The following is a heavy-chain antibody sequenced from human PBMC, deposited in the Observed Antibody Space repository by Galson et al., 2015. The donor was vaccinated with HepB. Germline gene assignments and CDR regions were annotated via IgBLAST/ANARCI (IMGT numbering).Heavy chain of an antibody. CDR1: GGTFSSYG. Sequence: SVKVSCKASGGTFSSYGISWVRQAPGQGLEWMGGIIPTFGIANHAQKFQGRVTITADESTSTAYMELSSQRSEDTAVYYCVRDNMGRIAAAVPNWFDPWGQGTLVTVSS. CDR2: IIPTFGIA. V-gene: IGHV1-69*13. D-gene: IGHD6-13*01. J-gene: IGHJ5*02. CDR3: VRDNMGRIAAAVPNWFDP.